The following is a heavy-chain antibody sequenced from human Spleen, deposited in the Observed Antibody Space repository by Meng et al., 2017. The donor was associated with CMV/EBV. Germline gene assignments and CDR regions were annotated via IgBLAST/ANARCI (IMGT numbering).Heavy chain of an antibody. V-gene: IGHV3-30*02. CDR3: ARDESVAGQGPYFDS. Sequence: GESLKISCAVSGFTFSAYGMHWVRQAPGKGLEWVAFIRDDGGNKYHADSVKGRFTISRDNSKNTLFLQMNSLRAEDTAVYYCARDESVAGQGPYFDSWGQGTLVTVSS. D-gene: IGHD6-19*01. CDR2: IRDDGGNK. CDR1: GFTFSAYG. J-gene: IGHJ4*02.